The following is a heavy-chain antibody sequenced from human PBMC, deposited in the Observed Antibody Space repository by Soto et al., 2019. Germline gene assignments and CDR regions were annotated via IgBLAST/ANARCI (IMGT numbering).Heavy chain of an antibody. D-gene: IGHD5-12*01. Sequence: PSETLSLTCAVYGGSFSGYYWSWIRQPPGKGLEWIGEINHSGSTNYNPSLKSRVTISVDTSKNQFSLKLSSVTAADTAVYYCATVMVGREGLRRFDYWGQGTLVTSPQ. V-gene: IGHV4-34*01. CDR3: ATVMVGREGLRRFDY. CDR2: INHSGST. J-gene: IGHJ4*02. CDR1: GGSFSGYY.